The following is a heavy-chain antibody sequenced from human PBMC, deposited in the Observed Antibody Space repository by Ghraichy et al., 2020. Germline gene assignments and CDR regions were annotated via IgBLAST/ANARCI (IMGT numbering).Heavy chain of an antibody. D-gene: IGHD3-3*01. CDR3: ARRLSNLEV. CDR2: IKPDGSET. V-gene: IGHV3-7*01. J-gene: IGHJ4*02. CDR1: GFTFSSYW. Sequence: GGSLRLSCIASGFTFSSYWMSWVRQVPGKGLEWVANIKPDGSETLYVDSVKGRFTVSRDNTKNAVYLQINRLRDEDTAVYYCARRLSNLEVWGQGTLVTVSS.